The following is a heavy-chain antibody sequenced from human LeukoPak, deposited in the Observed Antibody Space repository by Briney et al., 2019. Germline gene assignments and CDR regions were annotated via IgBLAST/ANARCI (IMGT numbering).Heavy chain of an antibody. CDR2: IRSKSYGETT. V-gene: IGHV3-49*04. CDR3: FGYISKSNYGMDV. J-gene: IGHJ6*02. D-gene: IGHD6-13*01. CDR1: GFTFGDYA. Sequence: PGRSLRLSCTASGFTFGDYAMNWVRQAPGKGLEWVGLIRSKSYGETTEYAASVRGRFTNSRDDSRSVAYLQMNSLRAEDTAVYYCFGYISKSNYGMDVWGLGTTVTVSS.